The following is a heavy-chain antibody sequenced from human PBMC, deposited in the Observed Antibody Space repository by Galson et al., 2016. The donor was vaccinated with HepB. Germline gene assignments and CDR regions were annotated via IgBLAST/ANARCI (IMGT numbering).Heavy chain of an antibody. CDR3: ARADTYCSGGGCYSIRFDP. Sequence: SVKVSCKASGGALRNYAIDWVRQAPGQGLEWMGGITPSFGTANYAQKFQGRLTITADKSTSTAYMDLSSLRSEDTAVYYCARADTYCSGGGCYSIRFDPWGQGTLVTVSS. CDR2: ITPSFGTA. V-gene: IGHV1-69*06. J-gene: IGHJ5*02. CDR1: GGALRNYA. D-gene: IGHD2-15*01.